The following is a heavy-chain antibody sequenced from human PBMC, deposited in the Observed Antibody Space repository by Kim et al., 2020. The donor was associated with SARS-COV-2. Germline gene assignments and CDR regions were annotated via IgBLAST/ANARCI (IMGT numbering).Heavy chain of an antibody. J-gene: IGHJ3*02. CDR1: GGSFSGYY. CDR3: ARVHSGSYRHEAFDI. Sequence: SETLSLTCAVYGGSFSGYYWSWIRQPPGKGLEWIGEINHSGSTNYNPSLKSRVTISVDTSKNQFSLKLSSVTAADTAVYYCARVHSGSYRHEAFDIWGQGTMVTVSS. D-gene: IGHD1-26*01. V-gene: IGHV4-34*01. CDR2: INHSGST.